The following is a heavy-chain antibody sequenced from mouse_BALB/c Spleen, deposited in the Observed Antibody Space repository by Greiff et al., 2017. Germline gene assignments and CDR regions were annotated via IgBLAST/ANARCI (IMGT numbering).Heavy chain of an antibody. CDR1: GYTFTSYW. V-gene: IGHV1-87*01. D-gene: IGHD2-3*01. CDR2: IYPGDGDT. Sequence: QVQLQQSGAELARPGASVKLSCKASGYTFTSYWMQWVKQRPGQGLEWIGAIYPGDGDTRYTQKFKGKATLTADKSSSTAYMQLSSLASEDSAVYYCARDGYPLYAMDYWGQGTSVTVSS. CDR3: ARDGYPLYAMDY. J-gene: IGHJ4*01.